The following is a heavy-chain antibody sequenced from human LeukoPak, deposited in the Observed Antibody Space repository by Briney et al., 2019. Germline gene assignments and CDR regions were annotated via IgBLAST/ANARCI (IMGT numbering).Heavy chain of an antibody. CDR3: ARGKYYDFWSGYWDWFDP. J-gene: IGHJ5*02. V-gene: IGHV4-4*07. CDR1: GGSISSYY. Sequence: PSETLSLTCTVSGGSISSYYWSWIRQPAGRGLEWIGRIYTSGSTNYNPSLKSRVTMSLDTSKNQFSLNLTSVTAADTAVYYCARGKYYDFWSGYWDWFDPWGQGTLVTVSS. CDR2: IYTSGST. D-gene: IGHD3-3*01.